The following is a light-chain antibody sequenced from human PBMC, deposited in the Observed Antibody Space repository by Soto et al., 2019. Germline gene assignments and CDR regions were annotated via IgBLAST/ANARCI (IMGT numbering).Light chain of an antibody. CDR2: GAS. Sequence: EIVLTQSPGTLSLSPGERATLSCRASQSVSGNLLAWYQQKPGQAPRLPIYGASSRATGIPDRFSGSGSGTDFTLTISRLEPEDFAVYYCQQYGSSVTFGQGTKVDIK. CDR3: QQYGSSVT. J-gene: IGKJ1*01. CDR1: QSVSGNL. V-gene: IGKV3-20*01.